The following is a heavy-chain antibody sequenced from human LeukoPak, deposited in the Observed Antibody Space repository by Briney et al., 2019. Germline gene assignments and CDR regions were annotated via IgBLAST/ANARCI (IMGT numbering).Heavy chain of an antibody. D-gene: IGHD6-19*01. J-gene: IGHJ4*02. Sequence: PGGSLRLSCAASGFTFSSYGMHWVRQAPGKGLEWVAVISYDGSNKYYADSVKGRFTISRDNSKNTLYLQMNSLRAEDTAVYYCAIPGTAVAPHYWGQGTLVTVSS. V-gene: IGHV3-30*03. CDR2: ISYDGSNK. CDR3: AIPGTAVAPHY. CDR1: GFTFSSYG.